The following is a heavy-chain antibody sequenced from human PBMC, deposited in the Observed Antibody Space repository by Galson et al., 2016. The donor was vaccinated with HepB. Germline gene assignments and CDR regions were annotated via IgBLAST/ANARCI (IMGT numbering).Heavy chain of an antibody. CDR2: ISYDGNNK. D-gene: IGHD3-22*01. CDR3: VKDPRPYDSRGYYCEH. V-gene: IGHV3-30*18. CDR1: GFTFSSYG. Sequence: SLRLSCAASGFTFSSYGMHWVRQAPGKGLEWVAAISYDGNNKYYADSVKGRFTISRDNSKNTLYLQMNSLRAEDTAVCYCVKDPRPYDSRGYYCEHWGQGTLVTVSS. J-gene: IGHJ4*02.